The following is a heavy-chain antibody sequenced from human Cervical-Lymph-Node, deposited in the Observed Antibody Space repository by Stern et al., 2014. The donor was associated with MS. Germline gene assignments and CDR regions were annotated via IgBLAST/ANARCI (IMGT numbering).Heavy chain of an antibody. Sequence: VQLVESGGGVVQPGRSLRLSFAASGFTFSNYDIHWGRQAPGKGLEWVAVISYDGSNKYYADSVKGRFTISRDDSENTVHLQMNSLRAEDTSVYYCARGLVGGLDVGGQGTTVTVSS. J-gene: IGHJ6*02. V-gene: IGHV3-30*01. CDR2: ISYDGSNK. CDR1: GFTFSNYD. CDR3: ARGLVGGLDV.